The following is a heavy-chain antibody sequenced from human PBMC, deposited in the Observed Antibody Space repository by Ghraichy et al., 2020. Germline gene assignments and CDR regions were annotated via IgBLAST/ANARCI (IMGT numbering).Heavy chain of an antibody. CDR2: IWYDGSNK. CDR1: GFTFSSYG. D-gene: IGHD3-22*01. Sequence: GGSLRLSCAASGFTFSSYGMHWVRQAPGRGLEWVALIWYDGSNKYHADSVKGRFTISRDNSRNTLYLQMNSLRAEDTGVYYCARERRLGYYDSSGFSYWGQGTLVTVSS. CDR3: ARERRLGYYDSSGFSY. V-gene: IGHV3-33*01. J-gene: IGHJ4*02.